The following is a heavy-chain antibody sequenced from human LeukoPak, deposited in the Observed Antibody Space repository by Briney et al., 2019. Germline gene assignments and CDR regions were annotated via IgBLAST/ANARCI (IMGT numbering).Heavy chain of an antibody. D-gene: IGHD3-9*01. CDR3: ARHADYDILTGLFDP. Sequence: SETLSLTCTVSGGSISTYYWSWIRQPPGKGLEWIGYIYYSGITNYNPSLKSRVTISVDTSRNQFSLKLTSVTAADTAVYYCARHADYDILTGLFDPWGQGTLVTVSS. V-gene: IGHV4-59*08. J-gene: IGHJ5*02. CDR2: IYYSGIT. CDR1: GGSISTYY.